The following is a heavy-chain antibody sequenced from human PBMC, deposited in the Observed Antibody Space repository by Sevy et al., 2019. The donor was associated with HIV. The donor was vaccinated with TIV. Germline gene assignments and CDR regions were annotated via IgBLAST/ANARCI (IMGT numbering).Heavy chain of an antibody. D-gene: IGHD3-10*01. V-gene: IGHV3-7*01. Sequence: GGSLRLSCVASGFNFSTYWMSWVRQAPGKGLEWVANMNQDGSEKYYVDSLKGRITISRDNAKNSLYLQMNNLRAEDTAVYYCGRDGEEIWFGAYNGVDPWGQGTLVTVSS. J-gene: IGHJ5*02. CDR1: GFNFSTYW. CDR2: MNQDGSEK. CDR3: GRDGEEIWFGAYNGVDP.